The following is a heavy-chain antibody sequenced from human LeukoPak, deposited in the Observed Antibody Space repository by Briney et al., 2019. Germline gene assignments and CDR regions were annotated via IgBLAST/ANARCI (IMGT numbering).Heavy chain of an antibody. V-gene: IGHV4-39*01. CDR1: GGSISSSSYY. Sequence: SETLSLTCTVSGGSISSSSYYWRWIRQPPGKGLEWIGSIFYSGSTYYNPSLKSRVTISVDTSKNHFSLKLSSVTATDTAVYFCARHNRVTAGRYSWFDPWGQGTLVTVSS. J-gene: IGHJ5*02. CDR2: IFYSGST. D-gene: IGHD4-11*01. CDR3: ARHNRVTAGRYSWFDP.